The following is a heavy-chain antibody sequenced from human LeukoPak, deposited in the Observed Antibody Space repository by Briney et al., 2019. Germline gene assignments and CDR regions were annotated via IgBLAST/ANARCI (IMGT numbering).Heavy chain of an antibody. CDR2: ISGLSSHI. CDR3: GRAFPPLRTSSAGDL. CDR1: GFTFSDYD. J-gene: IGHJ4*02. Sequence: GGSLRLSCSPSGFTFSDYDMTCVRQAPGKGLEWVSSISGLSSHIYYGDSVKGRFSISRDNAKNSLYLQMNSLGAEDTAVYYCGRAFPPLRTSSAGDLWGQGALVTVSS. D-gene: IGHD3-16*01. V-gene: IGHV3-21*01.